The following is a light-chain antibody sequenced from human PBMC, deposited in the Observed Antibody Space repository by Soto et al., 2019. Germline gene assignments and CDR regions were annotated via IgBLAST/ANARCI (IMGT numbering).Light chain of an antibody. CDR1: SSNIGAGYD. Sequence: QSVLTQPPSVSGAPGQRVTISCTGSSSNIGAGYDVHWYQQLPGTAPKLLIYGNSNRPSGVPDRFSGSKSGTSASLAITGLQAEDEADYYCQSYDSSLIGGVFCGGTKLTVL. V-gene: IGLV1-40*01. CDR2: GNS. J-gene: IGLJ3*02. CDR3: QSYDSSLIGGV.